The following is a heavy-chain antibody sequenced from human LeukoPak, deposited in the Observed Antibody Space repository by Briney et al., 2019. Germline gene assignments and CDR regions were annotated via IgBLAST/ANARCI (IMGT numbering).Heavy chain of an antibody. V-gene: IGHV4-39*07. CDR2: IFYSGQT. CDR1: GGSINNNIHY. D-gene: IGHD6-13*01. CDR3: ARDRWSSSWYVMYYFDY. Sequence: PSETLSLTCTVSGGSINNNIHYWGWIRQPPGKGLEWIGTIFYSGQTYYNPSLKSRVTISVDTSKNQFSLKLRSVTAADTAVYYCARDRWSSSWYVMYYFDYWGQGTLVTVSS. J-gene: IGHJ4*02.